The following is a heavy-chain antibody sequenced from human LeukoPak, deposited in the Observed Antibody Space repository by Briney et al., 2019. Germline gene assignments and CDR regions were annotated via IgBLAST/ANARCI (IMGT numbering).Heavy chain of an antibody. Sequence: GASVKVSCKASGYTFTGYYMHWVRQAPGQWLEWMGRINPNSGGTNYAQKFQGRVTMIRDTSISTAYMELSRLRSDDTAVYYCARVPGDYDAFDIWGQGTMVTVSS. CDR3: ARVPGDYDAFDI. J-gene: IGHJ3*02. V-gene: IGHV1-2*06. CDR1: GYTFTGYY. D-gene: IGHD4-17*01. CDR2: INPNSGGT.